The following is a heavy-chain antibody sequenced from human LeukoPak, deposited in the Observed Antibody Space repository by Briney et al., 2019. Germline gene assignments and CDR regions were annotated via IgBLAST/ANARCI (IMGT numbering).Heavy chain of an antibody. Sequence: GESLKISCKGSGYSFTSYWIGWVRQMPGKGLEWMGISPSFQGQVTISADKSISIAYLQWSSLKASDTAMYYCARHKAAPGFPWAEAFDIWGQGTMVSVSS. CDR1: GYSFTSYW. J-gene: IGHJ3*02. V-gene: IGHV5-51*01. CDR3: ARHKAAPGFPWAEAFDI.